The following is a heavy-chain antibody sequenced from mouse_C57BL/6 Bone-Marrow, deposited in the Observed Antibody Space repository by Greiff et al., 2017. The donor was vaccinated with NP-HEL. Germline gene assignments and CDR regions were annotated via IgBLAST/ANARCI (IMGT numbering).Heavy chain of an antibody. CDR1: GFTFSSYG. J-gene: IGHJ1*03. Sequence: EVQGVESGGDLVKPGGSLKLSCAASGFTFSSYGMSWVRQTPDKRLEWVATISSGGSYTYYPDSVKGRFTISRDTAKNTLYLQMSSLKSEDTAIYYCARRGPWYFDVWGTGTTVTVSS. CDR3: ARRGPWYFDV. D-gene: IGHD3-3*01. V-gene: IGHV5-6*01. CDR2: ISSGGSYT.